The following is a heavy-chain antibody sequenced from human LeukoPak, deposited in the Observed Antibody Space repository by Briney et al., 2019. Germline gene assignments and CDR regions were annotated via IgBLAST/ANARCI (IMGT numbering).Heavy chain of an antibody. V-gene: IGHV3-7*01. CDR1: GFTFSSYW. CDR3: ARPSFSSGSYFDH. J-gene: IGHJ4*02. D-gene: IGHD6-19*01. Sequence: GGSLRLSCAASGFTFSSYWMSWVRQAPGKGLEWVATIKQDGSEKYYVDSVEGRFSISRDNAKNSLYLQMNSLRAEDTAVYYCARPSFSSGSYFDHWGQGTLVTVSS. CDR2: IKQDGSEK.